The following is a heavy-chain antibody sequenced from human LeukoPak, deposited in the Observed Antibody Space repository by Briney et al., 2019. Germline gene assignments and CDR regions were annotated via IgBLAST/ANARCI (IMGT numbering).Heavy chain of an antibody. CDR3: ARAPSGCGGTCPSDH. Sequence: GGSLRLSCAASGFTFSSYWMSWVRQAPGKGLEWVANIEQDGSEKNYVDSVKGRFTISRDNAENALYLQMNTLRPEDTAVYYCARAPSGCGGTCPSDHWGPGTLVTVSS. V-gene: IGHV3-7*03. CDR1: GFTFSSYW. J-gene: IGHJ4*02. D-gene: IGHD2-15*01. CDR2: IEQDGSEK.